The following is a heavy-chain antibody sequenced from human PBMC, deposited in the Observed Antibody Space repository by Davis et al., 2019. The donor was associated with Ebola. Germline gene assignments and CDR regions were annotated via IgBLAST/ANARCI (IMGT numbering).Heavy chain of an antibody. V-gene: IGHV1-2*02. Sequence: ASVKVSCKVLETVDYCSQWVRQAPGQGLEWMGKSNSGGTKYAQKFQGRVTMTRDTSISTAYMELSSLRSEDTAVYYCARLGYCSSTSCPYGMDVWGQGTTVTVSS. J-gene: IGHJ6*02. CDR3: ARLGYCSSTSCPYGMDV. CDR1: ETVDYC. CDR2: KSNSGGT. D-gene: IGHD2-2*01.